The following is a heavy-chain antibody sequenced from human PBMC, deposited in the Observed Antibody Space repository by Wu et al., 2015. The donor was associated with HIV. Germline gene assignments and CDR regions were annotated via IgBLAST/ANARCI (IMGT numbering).Heavy chain of an antibody. CDR1: GYTVSNYY. V-gene: IGHV1-2*02. D-gene: IGHD3-22*01. CDR3: ATDSRDYNDENGFSYYYFDH. Sequence: QVQLVQSGAEVKKPGASVKVSCKASGYTVSNYYIHWIQQAPGLGLEWMGWINPNSGGTSYAQKFQGRVTMTRDTSISTAYMELSGLTSDDTAIYFRATDSRDYNDENGFSYYYFDHWGQGTLVTVSS. CDR2: INPNSGGT. J-gene: IGHJ4*02.